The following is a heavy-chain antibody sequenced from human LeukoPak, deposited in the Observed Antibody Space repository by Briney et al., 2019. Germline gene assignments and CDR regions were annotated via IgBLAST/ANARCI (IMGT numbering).Heavy chain of an antibody. V-gene: IGHV1-2*02. J-gene: IGHJ4*02. CDR2: INHNSGAT. CDR3: AREITILLIHHATTFFY. D-gene: IGHD1-26*01. Sequence: ASVKVSCKASGYIFTGYYMHWVRQAPGQGLEWMGCINHNSGATYYAQKFQGRVTITRDKSISTAYMEMSRLRCYDKAFYYCAREITILLIHHATTFFYGGQGTLVTVHS. CDR1: GYIFTGYY.